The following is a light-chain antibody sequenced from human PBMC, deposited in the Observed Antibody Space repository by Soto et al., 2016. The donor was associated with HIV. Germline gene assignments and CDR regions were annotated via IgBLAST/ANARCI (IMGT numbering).Light chain of an antibody. CDR3: QVWDSSSNHV. CDR2: DDD. Sequence: SYELTQPPSVSVAPGKTATITCGGNNIGSKSVHWYQQKPGQAPVLVVYDDDDRPSGIPERFSGSNSGSTATLTLSRVEAGDEADYYCQVWDSSSNHVFGAGTKVTVL. V-gene: IGLV3-21*01. CDR1: NIGSKS. J-gene: IGLJ1*01.